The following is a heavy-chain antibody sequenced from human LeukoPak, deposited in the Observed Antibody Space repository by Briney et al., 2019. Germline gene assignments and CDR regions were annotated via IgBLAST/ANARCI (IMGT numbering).Heavy chain of an antibody. CDR2: IGGSGGST. J-gene: IGHJ4*02. D-gene: IGHD4-17*01. Sequence: GGSLRLSCAASGFTFSSYAMSWVRQAPGKGLEWVSAIGGSGGSTYYADSVKGRFTISRDNSKNTLYLQMNSLRAEDTAVYYCAKVSGHGDYVSATDYWGQGTLVTVSS. CDR1: GFTFSSYA. CDR3: AKVSGHGDYVSATDY. V-gene: IGHV3-23*01.